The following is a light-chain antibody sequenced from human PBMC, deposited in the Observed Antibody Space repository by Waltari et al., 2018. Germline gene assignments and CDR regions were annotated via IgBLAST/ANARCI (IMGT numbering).Light chain of an antibody. CDR2: CAS. J-gene: IGKJ1*01. Sequence: EIVLTQSPGTLSLYRGERATLSCRASQSVSRTLAWYQQKPGQGPKLLIYCASTRATGIPDRFTGSGSGTDFSLTISSLEPEDFAIYFCQHYVRLPATFGQGTKVEIK. CDR3: QHYVRLPAT. V-gene: IGKV3-20*01. CDR1: QSVSRT.